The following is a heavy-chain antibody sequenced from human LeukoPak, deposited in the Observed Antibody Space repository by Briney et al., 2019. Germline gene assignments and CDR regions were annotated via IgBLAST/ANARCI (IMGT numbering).Heavy chain of an antibody. J-gene: IGHJ3*02. D-gene: IGHD2/OR15-2a*01. V-gene: IGHV3-21*01. CDR3: ARVISGSGAFDI. CDR2: ISSSSSYI. CDR1: GFTFSSYN. Sequence: PGGSLRLSCAASGFTFSSYNMNWVRQAPGKGLEWVSSISSSSSYIYYADSVKGRFTISRDNAKNSLYLQMNSLRAEDTAVYYCARVISGSGAFDIWGQGTMVTVSS.